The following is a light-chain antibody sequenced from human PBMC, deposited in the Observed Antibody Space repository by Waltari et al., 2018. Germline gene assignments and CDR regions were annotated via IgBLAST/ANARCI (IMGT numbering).Light chain of an antibody. CDR1: NIGSKT. V-gene: IGLV3-21*02. CDR3: QVWDSSSDHRV. CDR2: DDS. Sequence: SYILTQPPSVSVAPGQTARIPCGGNNIGSKTVHWYQQKPGQAPVLVVSDDSDQPSGIRERFSDANSGNTATLTISRVEAGDEADYYCQVWDSSSDHRVFGGGTTLTVL. J-gene: IGLJ3*02.